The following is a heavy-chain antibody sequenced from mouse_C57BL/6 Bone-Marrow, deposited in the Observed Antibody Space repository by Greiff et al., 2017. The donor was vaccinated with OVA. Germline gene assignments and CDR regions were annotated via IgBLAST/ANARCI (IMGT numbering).Heavy chain of an antibody. CDR2: INPDSSTI. CDR1: GIDFSRYW. D-gene: IGHD2-2*01. Sequence: EVQLLESGGGLVQPGGSLKLSCAASGIDFSRYWMSWVRRAPGKGLEWIGEINPDSSTINYAPSLKDKFIISRDNAKNTLYLQMSKVRSEDTALYYCASHLLWFYGGFAYWGQGTLVTVSA. J-gene: IGHJ3*01. V-gene: IGHV4-1*01. CDR3: ASHLLWFYGGFAY.